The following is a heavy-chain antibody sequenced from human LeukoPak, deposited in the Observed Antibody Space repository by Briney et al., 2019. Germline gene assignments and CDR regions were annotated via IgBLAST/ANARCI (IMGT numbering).Heavy chain of an antibody. Sequence: SETLSLTCTVSGGSISSGGYYWSWIRQHPGKGLEWIGYIYYSGSTYYNPSLKSRVTISVDTSKNQFSLKLSSVTAADTAAYYCARERVSVVISDAFDIWGQGTMVTVSS. V-gene: IGHV4-31*03. J-gene: IGHJ3*02. CDR2: IYYSGST. D-gene: IGHD3-22*01. CDR3: ARERVSVVISDAFDI. CDR1: GGSISSGGYY.